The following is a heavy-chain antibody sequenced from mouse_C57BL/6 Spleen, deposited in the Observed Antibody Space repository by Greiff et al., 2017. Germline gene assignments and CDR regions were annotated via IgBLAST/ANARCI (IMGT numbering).Heavy chain of an antibody. CDR3: ARTGDFDY. V-gene: IGHV1-64*01. D-gene: IGHD1-1*02. CDR1: GYTFTSYW. J-gene: IGHJ2*01. CDR2: IHPNSGST. Sequence: QVQLQQSGAELVKPGASVKLSCKASGYTFTSYWMNWVKQRPGQGLEWIGMIHPNSGSTNYNEKFKIKATLTVDKSSSTAYMQLSSLTSEDSAVYYCARTGDFDYWGKGTTLTVSS.